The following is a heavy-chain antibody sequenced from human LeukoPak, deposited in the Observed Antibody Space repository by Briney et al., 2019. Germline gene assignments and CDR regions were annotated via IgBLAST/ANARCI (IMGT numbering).Heavy chain of an antibody. D-gene: IGHD3-3*01. V-gene: IGHV1-46*01. CDR1: GYTFTSYY. CDR3: ARDFRSSQTKIGVVIMRSFDY. Sequence: ASVKVSCKASGYTFTSYYMHWVRQAHGQGLEWMGIINPSGGSTSYAQKFQGRVTMTRDTSTSTVYMELSSLRSEDTAVYYCARDFRSSQTKIGVVIMRSFDYWGQGTLVTVSS. CDR2: INPSGGST. J-gene: IGHJ4*02.